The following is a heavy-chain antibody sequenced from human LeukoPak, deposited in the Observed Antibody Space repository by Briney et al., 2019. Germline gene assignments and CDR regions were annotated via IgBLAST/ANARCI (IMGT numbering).Heavy chain of an antibody. CDR2: IRSKAYGGTT. D-gene: IGHD3-22*01. CDR1: GFTFGDYA. J-gene: IGHJ4*02. CDR3: TRDLLLHYDSSGIVDY. Sequence: GGSLRLSCTASGFTFGDYAMSWFRQAPGKGLEWVGFIRSKAYGGTTEYAASVKGRSTISRDDSKSIAYLQMNGLKTEDTAVYYCTRDLLLHYDSSGIVDYWGQGTLVTVSS. V-gene: IGHV3-49*03.